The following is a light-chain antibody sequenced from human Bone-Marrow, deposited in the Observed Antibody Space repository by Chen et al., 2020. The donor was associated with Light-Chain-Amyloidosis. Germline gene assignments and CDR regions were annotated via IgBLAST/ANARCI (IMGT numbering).Light chain of an antibody. CDR2: EVT. CDR1: SSDVGGDNH. Sequence: QSALTQPASVPGSPGQSLIISCPGTSSDVGGDNHVSWYQQHPDKAPKLMIYEVTNRPSWVPDRFSGSKSDNTASLTISGLQTEDEADYFCSSYTITNTLVFGSGTRVTVL. V-gene: IGLV2-14*01. J-gene: IGLJ1*01. CDR3: SSYTITNTLV.